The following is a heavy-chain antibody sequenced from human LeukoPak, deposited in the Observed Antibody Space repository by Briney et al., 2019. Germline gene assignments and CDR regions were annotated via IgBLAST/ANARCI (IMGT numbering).Heavy chain of an antibody. Sequence: SETLSLTCTVSGGSISSYYWSWIRQPPGKGLEWIGYIYYSGSTNYNPSLKSRVTISVDTSKNQFSLKLSSVTAADTAVYYCASHVGATHFDYWGQGTLVTVSS. V-gene: IGHV4-59*08. CDR1: GGSISSYY. CDR3: ASHVGATHFDY. J-gene: IGHJ4*02. D-gene: IGHD1-26*01. CDR2: IYYSGST.